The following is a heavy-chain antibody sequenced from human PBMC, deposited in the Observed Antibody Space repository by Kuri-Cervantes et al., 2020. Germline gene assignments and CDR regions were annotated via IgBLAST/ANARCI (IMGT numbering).Heavy chain of an antibody. V-gene: IGHV5-51*01. J-gene: IGHJ3*02. D-gene: IGHD3-16*02. CDR1: GYSFTSYW. Sequence: KVSCKGSGYSFTSYWIGWVRQMPGKGLEWMGIIYPGDSDTRYSPSFQGQVTISADKSISTAYLQWGSLKASDTAMYYCAREMSYDYVWGSYRDAFDIWGQGTMVTVSS. CDR2: IYPGDSDT. CDR3: AREMSYDYVWGSYRDAFDI.